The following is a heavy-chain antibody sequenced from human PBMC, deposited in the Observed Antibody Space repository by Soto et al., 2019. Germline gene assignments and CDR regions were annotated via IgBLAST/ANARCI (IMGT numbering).Heavy chain of an antibody. V-gene: IGHV5-10-1*01. Sequence: PGESLKISCKGSGYSFTSYWISWVRQMPGKGLEWMGRIDPSDSYTNYSPPFQGHVTISADKSISTAYLQWSSLKASDTAMYYCASTYYYGSGVGDYYGMDVWGQGTTVTVSS. CDR3: ASTYYYGSGVGDYYGMDV. J-gene: IGHJ6*02. D-gene: IGHD3-10*01. CDR2: IDPSDSYT. CDR1: GYSFTSYW.